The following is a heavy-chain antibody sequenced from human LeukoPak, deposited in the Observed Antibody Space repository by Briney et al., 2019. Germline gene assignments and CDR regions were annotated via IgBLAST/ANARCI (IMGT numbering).Heavy chain of an antibody. V-gene: IGHV4-59*01. CDR3: ARGRGYCSSTSCFRYYFDY. CDR2: IYYSGST. Sequence: ETLSLTCTVSGGSISSYYWSWIRQPPGKGLEWIGYIYYSGSTNYNPSLKSRVTISVDTSKNQFSLKLSSVTAADTAVYYCARGRGYCSSTSCFRYYFDYWGQGTLVTVSS. D-gene: IGHD2-2*01. J-gene: IGHJ4*02. CDR1: GGSISSYY.